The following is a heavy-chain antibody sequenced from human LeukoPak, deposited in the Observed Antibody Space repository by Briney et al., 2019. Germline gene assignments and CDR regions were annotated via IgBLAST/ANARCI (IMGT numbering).Heavy chain of an antibody. Sequence: ASVKVSCKASGGTFSSYAISWVRRAPGQGLEWMGGIIPIFGTANYAQKFQGRVTITADESTSTAYMELSSLRSEDTAVYYCARANYYDSSGYYSPADYWGQGTLVTVSS. CDR3: ARANYYDSSGYYSPADY. CDR2: IIPIFGTA. CDR1: GGTFSSYA. J-gene: IGHJ4*02. D-gene: IGHD3-22*01. V-gene: IGHV1-69*13.